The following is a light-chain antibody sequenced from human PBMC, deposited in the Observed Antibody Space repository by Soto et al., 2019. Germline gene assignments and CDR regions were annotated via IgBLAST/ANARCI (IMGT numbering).Light chain of an antibody. CDR2: SND. Sequence: QSVLTQSPSASGTPGQRVSISCSGSSSNIGSNTVSWYQHVPGTAPKLLIYSNDQRPSAVPGRFSGSKSGTSASLAISGLQSEDEADYYCASWDDTLSGPVFGGGTKLTVL. CDR1: SSNIGSNT. J-gene: IGLJ3*02. CDR3: ASWDDTLSGPV. V-gene: IGLV1-44*01.